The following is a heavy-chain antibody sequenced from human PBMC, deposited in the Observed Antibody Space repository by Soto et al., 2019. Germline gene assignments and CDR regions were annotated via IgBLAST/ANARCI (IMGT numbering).Heavy chain of an antibody. V-gene: IGHV1-46*02. CDR1: GYSFKDHY. CDR2: INPSGEHT. Sequence: ASVKVSCKASGYSFKDHYMHWVRQAPGRGLEWVGIINPSGEHTNYAQQFRGRVAMTRDTSTSTAYMELRSLRSEDTAVYFCSRISCKGGSCYFDFDHWGQGTLVTVSS. CDR3: SRISCKGGSCYFDFDH. J-gene: IGHJ4*02. D-gene: IGHD2-15*01.